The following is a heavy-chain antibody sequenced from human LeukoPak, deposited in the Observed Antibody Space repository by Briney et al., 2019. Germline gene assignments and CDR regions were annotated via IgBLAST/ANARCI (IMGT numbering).Heavy chain of an antibody. CDR3: ASTPQSYDFWSGYYLYGMDV. V-gene: IGHV4-34*01. J-gene: IGHJ6*02. CDR1: GGSFSGYY. D-gene: IGHD3-3*01. CDR2: INHSGST. Sequence: SETLSLTCAVYGGSFSGYYWSWIRQPPGKGLEWIGEINHSGSTNYNPSLKSRVTISVDTSKNQFSLKLSSVTAEDTAVYYCASTPQSYDFWSGYYLYGMDVWGQGTTVTVSS.